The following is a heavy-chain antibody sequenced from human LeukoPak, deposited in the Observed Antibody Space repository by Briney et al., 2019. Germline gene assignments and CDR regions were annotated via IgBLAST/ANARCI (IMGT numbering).Heavy chain of an antibody. Sequence: GGSLRLSCAASGFTFSSYAMSWVRQAPGKGLEWVSAISGSGGSTYYADSVKGRFTISRDNSKNTLYLQMNSLRAEDTAVYYCANDYGENSSGYPYYFDYWGQGTLVTVSS. CDR2: ISGSGGST. CDR1: GFTFSSYA. D-gene: IGHD3-22*01. J-gene: IGHJ4*02. CDR3: ANDYGENSSGYPYYFDY. V-gene: IGHV3-23*01.